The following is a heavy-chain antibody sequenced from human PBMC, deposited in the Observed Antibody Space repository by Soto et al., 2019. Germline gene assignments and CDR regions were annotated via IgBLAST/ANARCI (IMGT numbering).Heavy chain of an antibody. V-gene: IGHV3-33*01. CDR3: ARDHKYQLF. D-gene: IGHD2-2*01. CDR2: IWYDGSNK. Sequence: QVQLVESGGGVVQPGRSLTLSCAASGFTFSNYGMHWVRQAPGKGLEWVAVIWYDGSNKYYADSVKGRFTISRDNSKNTLYLQMNSLRAEDTAVYYCARDHKYQLFWGQGTTVTVSS. CDR1: GFTFSNYG. J-gene: IGHJ6*02.